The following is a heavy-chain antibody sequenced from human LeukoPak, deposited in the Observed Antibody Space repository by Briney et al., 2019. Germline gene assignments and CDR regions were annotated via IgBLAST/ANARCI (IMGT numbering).Heavy chain of an antibody. CDR3: AKVPNGDQSWYYYMDV. J-gene: IGHJ6*03. V-gene: IGHV3-23*01. Sequence: GGSLRLSCAASGFTFSSYAMSWVRQAAGKGLEWGSAISGSGGSTYYADSVKGRFTISRDNSKNTLYLQMNSLRAEDTAVYYCAKVPNGDQSWYYYMDVWGKGTTVTVSS. CDR1: GFTFSSYA. D-gene: IGHD3-10*01. CDR2: ISGSGGST.